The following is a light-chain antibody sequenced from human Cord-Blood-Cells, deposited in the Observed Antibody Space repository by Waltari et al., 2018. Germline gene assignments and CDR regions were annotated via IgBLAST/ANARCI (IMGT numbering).Light chain of an antibody. CDR3: CSYAGSSTWV. J-gene: IGLJ3*02. CDR1: SSDVGSYNL. Sequence: QSALTQPASVSGSPGQSITISCTGTSSDVGSYNLFSWYQQHPGKAPKLMIYEGSKPPSGASNRFSGSKSGNTASLTILGLQAEDEADYYCCSYAGSSTWVFGGGTKLTVL. CDR2: EGS. V-gene: IGLV2-23*01.